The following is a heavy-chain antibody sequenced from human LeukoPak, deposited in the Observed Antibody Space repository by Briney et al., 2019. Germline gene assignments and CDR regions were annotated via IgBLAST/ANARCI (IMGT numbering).Heavy chain of an antibody. Sequence: GASVKVSCKASGYTFTGYYMHWVRQAPGQGLEWMGWINPNSGGTNYAQKFQGRVTMTRDTSISTAYMELSRLRSDDTAVYYCARGQSGWELLPNDAFDIWGQGTMVTVSS. CDR2: INPNSGGT. CDR1: GYTFTGYY. D-gene: IGHD1-26*01. V-gene: IGHV1-2*02. CDR3: ARGQSGWELLPNDAFDI. J-gene: IGHJ3*02.